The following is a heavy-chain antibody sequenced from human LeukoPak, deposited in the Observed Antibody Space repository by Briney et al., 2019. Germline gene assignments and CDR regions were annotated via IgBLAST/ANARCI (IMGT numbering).Heavy chain of an antibody. V-gene: IGHV4-34*01. D-gene: IGHD3-3*01. Sequence: SETLSLTCAVYGGSFSGYYWSWIRQPPGKGLEWIGEINHSGSTNYNPSLKSRVTISVVTSKNQFSLKLSSVTAADTAVYYCARGQTTYDFWSGYDYWGQGTLVTVSS. CDR1: GGSFSGYY. J-gene: IGHJ4*02. CDR2: INHSGST. CDR3: ARGQTTYDFWSGYDY.